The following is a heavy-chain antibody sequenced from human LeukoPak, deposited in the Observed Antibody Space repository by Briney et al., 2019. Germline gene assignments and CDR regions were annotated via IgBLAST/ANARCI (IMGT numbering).Heavy chain of an antibody. CDR1: GYTFSAYG. J-gene: IGHJ4*02. D-gene: IGHD6-19*01. CDR3: ARDSSPVAGVGLF. Sequence: ASVKVSCKASGYTFSAYGISWVRHDPGRGLEWMGWIYTYNGNANYAEHLQGRVTLTSDSSTTTVYMELKNLTSDDTAVYYCARDSSPVAGVGLFWGQGTLVTVSS. V-gene: IGHV1-18*01. CDR2: IYTYNGNA.